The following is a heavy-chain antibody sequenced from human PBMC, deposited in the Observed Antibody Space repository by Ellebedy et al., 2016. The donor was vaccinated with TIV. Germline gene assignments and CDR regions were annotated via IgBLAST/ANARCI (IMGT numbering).Heavy chain of an antibody. CDR3: ARGGGLRVGNYYGLDV. CDR2: ISGSGANT. V-gene: IGHV3-23*01. J-gene: IGHJ6*02. Sequence: GGSLRLXXAASGFTFSSYAMSWVRQAPGKGLQWVSAISGSGANTYYADSVKGRFTISRDNAKNSLYLQMNSLRAEDTAVYYCARGGGLRVGNYYGLDVWGQGTTVTVSS. CDR1: GFTFSSYA. D-gene: IGHD4-17*01.